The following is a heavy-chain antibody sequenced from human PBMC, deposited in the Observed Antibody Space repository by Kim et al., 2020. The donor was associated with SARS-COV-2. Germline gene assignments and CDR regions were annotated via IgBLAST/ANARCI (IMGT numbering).Heavy chain of an antibody. CDR3: ARNVSLSESTPQSRVNAFDI. CDR2: IYYSGST. CDR1: GGSITSHNYY. D-gene: IGHD2-15*01. V-gene: IGHV4-39*01. J-gene: IGHJ3*02. Sequence: SETLSLTCSVSGGSITSHNYYWAWIRQSPGKGLEWIGSIYYSGSTHYNPSLRGRVAMSVDTSKRQFFLTLTSVTAADTALYYCARNVSLSESTPQSRVNAFDIWGQGTLVTVSS.